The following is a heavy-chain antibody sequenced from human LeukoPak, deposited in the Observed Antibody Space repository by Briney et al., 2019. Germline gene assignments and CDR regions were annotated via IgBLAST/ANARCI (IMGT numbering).Heavy chain of an antibody. CDR1: GFTFSSYS. J-gene: IGHJ4*02. V-gene: IGHV3-20*04. CDR3: ARGLGVQLWAPVDY. D-gene: IGHD5-18*01. Sequence: PGGSLRLSCAASGFTFSSYSMNWVRQAPGKGLEWVSGINWNGDTTDYADSVKGRFTISRDNAKNSLFLQMNSLRAEDTALYYCARGLGVQLWAPVDYWGQGTLVTVSS. CDR2: INWNGDTT.